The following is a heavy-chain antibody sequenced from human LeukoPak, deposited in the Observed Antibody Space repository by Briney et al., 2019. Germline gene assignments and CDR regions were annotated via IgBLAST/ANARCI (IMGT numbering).Heavy chain of an antibody. J-gene: IGHJ4*02. CDR2: IKQDGSEK. CDR1: GFTFSSYW. Sequence: GGSLRLSCAASGFTFSSYWMSWVRQAPGKGLEWVANIKQDGSEKYYVDSVKGRFTISRDNAKNSLYLQMNSLRAEDTAVYHCARVPAIIYVETYFDYWGQGTLVTVSS. D-gene: IGHD2-21*02. CDR3: ARVPAIIYVETYFDY. V-gene: IGHV3-7*01.